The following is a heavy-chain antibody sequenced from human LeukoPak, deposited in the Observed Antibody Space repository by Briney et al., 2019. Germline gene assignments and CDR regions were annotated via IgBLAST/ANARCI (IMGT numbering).Heavy chain of an antibody. Sequence: HWASVKVSCKASGYTFTNYGISWVRQAPGQGLEWMGWISTYNGNTNYAPKVQGRVTMTTDTFTSTAYMELRSLRSDDTAVYYCASLFLENMDVWGKGTTVTVSS. J-gene: IGHJ6*03. V-gene: IGHV1-18*01. D-gene: IGHD3-3*01. CDR3: ASLFLENMDV. CDR1: GYTFTNYG. CDR2: ISTYNGNT.